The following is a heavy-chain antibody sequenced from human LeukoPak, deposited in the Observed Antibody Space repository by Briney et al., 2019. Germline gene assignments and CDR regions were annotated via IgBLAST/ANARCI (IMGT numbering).Heavy chain of an antibody. CDR3: ARAASIAARFDY. V-gene: IGHV4-34*01. J-gene: IGHJ4*02. D-gene: IGHD6-6*01. CDR1: GGSFSGYY. Sequence: PSETLSLTCAVNGGSFSGYYWSWIRQPPGKGLKWIGEINHSGSTNYNPSLKSRVTISVDTSKNQFSLKLTSVTAADTAVYYRARAASIAARFDYWGQGTLVTVSS. CDR2: INHSGST.